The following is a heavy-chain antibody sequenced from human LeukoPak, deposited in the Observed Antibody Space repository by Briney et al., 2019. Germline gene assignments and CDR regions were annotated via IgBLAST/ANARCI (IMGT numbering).Heavy chain of an antibody. CDR1: GGSISSSSYY. V-gene: IGHV4-39*01. J-gene: IGHJ5*02. Sequence: SETLSLTCTVSGGSISSSSYYWGWIRQPPGKGLEWIGSIYYSGSTYYNPSLKSRVTISVDTSKNQFSLKLSSVTAADTAVYYCARCRFRFLEWFLTPYNWFDPWGQGTLVTVS. CDR3: ARCRFRFLEWFLTPYNWFDP. CDR2: IYYSGST. D-gene: IGHD3-3*01.